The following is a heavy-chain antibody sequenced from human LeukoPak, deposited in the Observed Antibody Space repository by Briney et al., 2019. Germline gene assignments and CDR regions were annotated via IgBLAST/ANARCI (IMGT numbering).Heavy chain of an antibody. V-gene: IGHV3-30*18. CDR2: ISYDGSNK. Sequence: PGRSLRLSCAASGFTFSSYGMHWVRQAPGKGLEWVAVISYDGSNKYYADSVKGRFTISRDNSKNTLYLQMNSLRAEDTAVYYCAKDLLEYYYDSVVNTVPRDYYYGMDVWGQGTTVTVSS. CDR3: AKDLLEYYYDSVVNTVPRDYYYGMDV. D-gene: IGHD3-22*01. J-gene: IGHJ6*02. CDR1: GFTFSSYG.